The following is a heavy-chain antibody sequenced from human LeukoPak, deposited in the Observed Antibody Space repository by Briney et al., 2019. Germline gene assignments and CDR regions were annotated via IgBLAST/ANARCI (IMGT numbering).Heavy chain of an antibody. CDR3: ARAVSWTDYYYYMDV. Sequence: PSETPSLTCTVSGGSISSYYWSWIRQPPGKGLEWIGYIYYSGSTNYNPSLKSRVTISVDTSKNQFSLKLSSVTAADTAVYYCARAVSWTDYYYYMDVWGKGTTVTVSS. V-gene: IGHV4-59*12. D-gene: IGHD6-13*01. J-gene: IGHJ6*03. CDR1: GGSISSYY. CDR2: IYYSGST.